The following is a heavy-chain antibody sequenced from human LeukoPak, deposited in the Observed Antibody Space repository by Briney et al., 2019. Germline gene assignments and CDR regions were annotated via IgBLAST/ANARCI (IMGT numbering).Heavy chain of an antibody. CDR2: ISAYNGNT. Sequence: ASVKVSCKASGGTFSSYGISWVRQAPGQGLEWMGWISAYNGNTNYAQKLQGRVTMTTDTSTSTAYMELRSLRSDDTAVYYCARDRLVGYCGGDCYSDWFDPWGQGTLVTVSS. V-gene: IGHV1-18*01. CDR3: ARDRLVGYCGGDCYSDWFDP. CDR1: GGTFSSYG. J-gene: IGHJ5*02. D-gene: IGHD2-21*02.